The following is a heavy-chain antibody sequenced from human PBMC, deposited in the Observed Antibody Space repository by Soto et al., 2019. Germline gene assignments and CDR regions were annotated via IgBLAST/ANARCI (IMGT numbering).Heavy chain of an antibody. V-gene: IGHV1-18*01. Sequence: ASVKVSCKASGYTFTSYGISWVRQAPGQGLEWMGRISPYIGNTNYAQKLQGRVTMTTDTSTSTAYMELSSLRSEDTAVYYCAREGSDSGYDLGYWGQGTLVTVSS. J-gene: IGHJ4*02. D-gene: IGHD5-12*01. CDR1: GYTFTSYG. CDR3: AREGSDSGYDLGY. CDR2: ISPYIGNT.